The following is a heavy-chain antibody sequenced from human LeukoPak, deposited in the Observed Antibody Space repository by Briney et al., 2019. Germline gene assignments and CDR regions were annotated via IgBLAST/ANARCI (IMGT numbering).Heavy chain of an antibody. Sequence: ASVKVSCKASGYTFTSYDINWVRQATGQGLEWMGWMNPNSGNAGYAQKFQGRVTITRNTSISTAYMELSSPRSEDTAVYYCARSVEFITRRGVSSFVMWGERTLVSLSS. CDR2: MNPNSGNA. CDR3: ARSVEFITRRGVSSFVM. J-gene: IGHJ3*02. CDR1: GYTFTSYD. V-gene: IGHV1-8*03. D-gene: IGHD3-10*01.